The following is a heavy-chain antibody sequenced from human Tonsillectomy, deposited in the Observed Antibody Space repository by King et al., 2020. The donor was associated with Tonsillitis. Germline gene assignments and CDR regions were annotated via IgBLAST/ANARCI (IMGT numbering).Heavy chain of an antibody. CDR3: TRDVQQLVRGFDY. CDR1: GFTFGDYA. Sequence: VQLVESGGGLVQPGRSLRLSCTASGFTFGDYAMSWFRQAPGKGLEWVGFIRSKTYGGTTEYAASVKGRFTISRDDSKSIAYLQMNSLKTEDTAVYYCTRDVQQLVRGFDYWGQGTLVTVSS. V-gene: IGHV3-49*03. CDR2: IRSKTYGGTT. D-gene: IGHD6-13*01. J-gene: IGHJ4*02.